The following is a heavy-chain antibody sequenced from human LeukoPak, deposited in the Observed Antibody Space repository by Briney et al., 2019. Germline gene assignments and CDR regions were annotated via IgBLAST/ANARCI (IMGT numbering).Heavy chain of an antibody. CDR3: AKGGSYPIDY. CDR2: IDSDGSST. J-gene: IGHJ4*02. D-gene: IGHD1-26*01. CDR1: GFTFSSYW. Sequence: GGSLRLSCAASGFTFSSYWMHWVRQAPGKGLVWVSRIDSDGSSTSYADSVEGRFTISRDNAKSTLYLQMNSLRAEDTAVYYCAKGGSYPIDYWSQGALVTVSS. V-gene: IGHV3-74*01.